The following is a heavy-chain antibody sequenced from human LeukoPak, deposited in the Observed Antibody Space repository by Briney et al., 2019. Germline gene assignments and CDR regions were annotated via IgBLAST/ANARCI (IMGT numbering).Heavy chain of an antibody. D-gene: IGHD3-10*01. V-gene: IGHV4-61*05. CDR2: IYYSGST. Sequence: PSETLSLTCTVSGGSISSSSYYWSWIRQPPGKGLEWIGYIYYSGSTNYNPSLKSRVTISVDTSKNQFSLKLSSVTAADTAVYYCARTRNGRQYYYGSGSYYYFDYWGQGTLVTVSS. CDR3: ARTRNGRQYYYGSGSYYYFDY. J-gene: IGHJ4*02. CDR1: GGSISSSSYY.